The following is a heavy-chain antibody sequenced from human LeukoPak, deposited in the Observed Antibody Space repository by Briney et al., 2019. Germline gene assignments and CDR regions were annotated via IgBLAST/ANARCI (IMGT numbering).Heavy chain of an antibody. CDR2: ISYFGSNK. CDR1: GLTFTIYS. J-gene: IGHJ6*04. Sequence: PGGSLRLSCAASGLTFTIYSMHWVRQAPGEVLEWVAVISYFGSNKYYADSVKGRFTISRDNSKNTLYLQMNSLRAEDTAVYYCARVAVAADYYYGMDVWGKGTTVTVSS. CDR3: ARVAVAADYYYGMDV. D-gene: IGHD6-19*01. V-gene: IGHV3-30*04.